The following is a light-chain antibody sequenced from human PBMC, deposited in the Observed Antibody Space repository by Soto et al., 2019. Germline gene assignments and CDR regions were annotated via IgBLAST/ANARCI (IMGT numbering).Light chain of an antibody. J-gene: IGKJ5*01. CDR1: QSVSNNF. Sequence: EIVLTQSPGTLSLSPGERATLSCRAIQSVSNNFLTWHQQKPGQAPRLLIYGASSRATGIPDRFSGSGSGTDFTLTISRLEPEDFAVYYCQQYGSSPPSTFGQGTRLEIK. CDR2: GAS. CDR3: QQYGSSPPST. V-gene: IGKV3-20*01.